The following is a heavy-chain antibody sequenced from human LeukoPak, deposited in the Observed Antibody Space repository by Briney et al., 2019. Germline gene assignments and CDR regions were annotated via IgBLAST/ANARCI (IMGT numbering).Heavy chain of an antibody. CDR2: ISAYNGNT. J-gene: IGHJ4*02. Sequence: ASVKVSCKASGYTLTSYYMHWVRQAPGQGLEWMGWISAYNGNTNYAQKLQGRVTMTTDTSTSTAYMELRSLRSDDTAVYYCARGMYSSSWGSGRPFDYWGQGTLVTVSS. CDR3: ARGMYSSSWGSGRPFDY. V-gene: IGHV1-18*04. D-gene: IGHD6-13*01. CDR1: GYTLTSYY.